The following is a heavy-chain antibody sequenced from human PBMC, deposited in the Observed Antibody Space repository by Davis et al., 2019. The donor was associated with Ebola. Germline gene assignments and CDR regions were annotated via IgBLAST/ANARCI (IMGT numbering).Heavy chain of an antibody. CDR3: ARGPSTVTTYFFYYGLDV. D-gene: IGHD4-17*01. V-gene: IGHV1-2*02. J-gene: IGHJ6*02. CDR2: INPNSGGT. CDR1: GYSFTGYY. Sequence: ASVKVSCKASGYSFTGYYMHWVRQAPGQGLEWMGWINPNSGGTNYAQRFQGRVTMTRDTSISTAYMDLSRLRSDDTAVYYCARGPSTVTTYFFYYGLDVWGQGTTVTVS.